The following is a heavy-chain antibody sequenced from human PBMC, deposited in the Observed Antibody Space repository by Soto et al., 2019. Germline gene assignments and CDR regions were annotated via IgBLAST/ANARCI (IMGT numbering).Heavy chain of an antibody. J-gene: IGHJ6*02. CDR2: IWYDGSNK. CDR1: GFTFSSYG. CDR3: TRDHSCSNGVCYVPPYSYYYYGMDV. Sequence: GGSLRLSCAASGFTFSSYGMHWVRQAPGKGLEWVAVIWYDGSNKYYADSVKGRFTISRDNSKNTLYLQMNSLRAEDQAVYNWTRDHSCSNGVCYVPPYSYYYYGMDVWGQGTTVTVSS. V-gene: IGHV3-33*01. D-gene: IGHD2-8*01.